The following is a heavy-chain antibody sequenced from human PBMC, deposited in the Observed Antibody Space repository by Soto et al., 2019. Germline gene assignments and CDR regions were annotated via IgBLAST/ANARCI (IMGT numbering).Heavy chain of an antibody. CDR2: ISNSSSYI. Sequence: GGSLRLSCAASGFTFSSYGMHWVRQAPGKGLEWVASISNSSSYIYYADSVKGRFTISRDNAKNSLYLQMNSLRAEDTAVYYCANDGPGTKLELRRGHAFDIWGQGTMVTVSS. J-gene: IGHJ3*02. D-gene: IGHD1-7*01. CDR3: ANDGPGTKLELRRGHAFDI. CDR1: GFTFSSYG. V-gene: IGHV3-21*04.